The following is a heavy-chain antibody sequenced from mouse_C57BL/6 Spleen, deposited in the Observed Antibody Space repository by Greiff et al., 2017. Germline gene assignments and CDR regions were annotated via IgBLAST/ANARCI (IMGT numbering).Heavy chain of an antibody. CDR1: GFTFSDFG. CDR3: ARRYLYYYAMDY. Sequence: EVHLVESGGGLVKPGGSLKLSCAASGFTFSDFGMHWVRQAPEKGLEWVAYISRGSSTIYYADTVKGRFTISRDNAKNTLFLQMTSLRSEDTAMYYCARRYLYYYAMDYWGQGTSVTVSS. D-gene: IGHD5-1-1*01. CDR2: ISRGSSTI. J-gene: IGHJ4*01. V-gene: IGHV5-17*01.